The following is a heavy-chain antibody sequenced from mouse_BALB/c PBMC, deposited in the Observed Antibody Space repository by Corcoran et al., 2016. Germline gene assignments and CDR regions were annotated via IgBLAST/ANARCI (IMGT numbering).Heavy chain of an antibody. CDR2: INTYNDGT. D-gene: IGHD1-2*01. CDR1: RYTFTSYV. V-gene: IGHV1S136*01. J-gene: IGHJ2*01. CDR3: ASRDYGYKELDY. Sequence: EVQLQQSGPELVKPGASVNMSCNASRYTFTSYVMHWVKQKPGQGLEWIGYINTYNDGTKYNETFKGKATLTSDKSSSTAYMELRRLTSEESAVYYGASRDYGYKELDYWGQGTTITVSS.